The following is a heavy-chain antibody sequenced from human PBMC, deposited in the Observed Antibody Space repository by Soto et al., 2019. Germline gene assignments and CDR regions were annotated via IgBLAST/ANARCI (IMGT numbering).Heavy chain of an antibody. CDR1: GFTFSSYA. J-gene: IGHJ4*02. CDR3: ARDYGGWYFDY. V-gene: IGHV3-30-3*01. D-gene: IGHD6-19*01. CDR2: ISYDGSNK. Sequence: PGGSLRLSCAASGFTFSSYAMSWVRQAPGKGLEWVAVISYDGSNKYYADSVKGRFTISRDNSKNTLYLQMNSLRAEDTAVYYCARDYGGWYFDYWGQGTLVTVSS.